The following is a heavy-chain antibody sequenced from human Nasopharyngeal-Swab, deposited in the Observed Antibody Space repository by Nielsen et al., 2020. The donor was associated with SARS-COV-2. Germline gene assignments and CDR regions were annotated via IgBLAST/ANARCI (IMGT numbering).Heavy chain of an antibody. V-gene: IGHV3-21*04. J-gene: IGHJ5*02. CDR1: GFTFSSYA. Sequence: GESLKISCAASGFTFSSYAMSWVRQAPGKGLEWVSSISSSSSYIYYADSVKGRFTISRDNAKNSLFLQMNSLRAEDTAVYFCAREGRDGAVSSWGQGTLVTVSS. CDR3: AREGRDGAVSS. CDR2: ISSSSSYI. D-gene: IGHD5-24*01.